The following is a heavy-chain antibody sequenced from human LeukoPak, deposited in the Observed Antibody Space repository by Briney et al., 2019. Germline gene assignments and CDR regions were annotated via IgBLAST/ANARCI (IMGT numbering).Heavy chain of an antibody. CDR1: GYTFTSYG. CDR3: ARAGDSSSWRYYYYMDV. CDR2: ISAYNGNT. V-gene: IGHV1-18*01. J-gene: IGHJ6*03. Sequence: GASVKVSCKASGYTFTSYGISWVRQAPGQGLEWMGWISAYNGNTNYAQKLQGRVTMTTDTSTSTAYTELRSLRSDDTAVYYCARAGDSSSWRYYYYMDVWGKGTTVTVSS. D-gene: IGHD6-13*01.